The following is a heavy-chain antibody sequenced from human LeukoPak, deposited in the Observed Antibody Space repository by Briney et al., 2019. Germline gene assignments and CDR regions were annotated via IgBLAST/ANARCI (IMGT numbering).Heavy chain of an antibody. CDR2: ISGSGGST. CDR3: AKDWYYDFWSGYSYFDY. V-gene: IGHV3-23*01. D-gene: IGHD3-3*01. Sequence: GGSLRLSCGASGFTFSSYAMSWVRQAPGKGLEWVSAISGSGGSTYYADSVKGRFTISRDNSKNTLYLQMNSLRVEDTAVYYCAKDWYYDFWSGYSYFDYWGQGTLSPSS. CDR1: GFTFSSYA. J-gene: IGHJ4*02.